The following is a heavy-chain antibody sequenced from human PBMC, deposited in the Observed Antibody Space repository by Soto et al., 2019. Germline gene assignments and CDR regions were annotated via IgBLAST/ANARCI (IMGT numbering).Heavy chain of an antibody. CDR1: GFTFSSYG. Sequence: QVQLVESGGGVVQPGRSLRLSCAASGFTFSSYGMHWVRQAPGKGLEWVAVIWYDGSNKYYADSVKGPFTISRDNSKNTLYLQMNSLRAEDTAVYYCARDWRWLQSLGVFDYWGQGTLVTVSS. CDR3: ARDWRWLQSLGVFDY. J-gene: IGHJ4*02. V-gene: IGHV3-33*01. D-gene: IGHD5-12*01. CDR2: IWYDGSNK.